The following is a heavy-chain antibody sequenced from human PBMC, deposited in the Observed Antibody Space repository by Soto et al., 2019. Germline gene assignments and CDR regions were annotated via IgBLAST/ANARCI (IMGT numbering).Heavy chain of an antibody. J-gene: IGHJ3*02. V-gene: IGHV3-23*01. CDR1: GFTFSSYA. CDR3: AGDSQYAFNI. CDR2: ISRSGGSR. Sequence: GGSLRLSCAASGFTFSSYAMSWVRQAPGKGLEWVSAISRSGGSRYYADSVKGRFTISRDNAKNSLYLQLNSLTDEDTAVYFCAGDSQYAFNIWGQGTMVTVSS.